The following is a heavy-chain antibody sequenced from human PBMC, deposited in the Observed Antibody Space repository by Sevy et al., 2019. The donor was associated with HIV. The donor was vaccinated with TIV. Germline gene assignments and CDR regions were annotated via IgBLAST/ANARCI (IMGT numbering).Heavy chain of an antibody. CDR1: GDTLTNNY. CDR2: IDPSGGNA. CDR3: VRADPAQHFDS. J-gene: IGHJ4*02. Sequence: ASVKVSCKASGDTLTNNYMHWVRQAPGQGLEWMGIIDPSGGNASYAQKFQGRVTMTRDTSTSKFYMDLSSLRSEDTAVYYCVRADPAQHFDSWGQGTLVTVSS. V-gene: IGHV1-46*01.